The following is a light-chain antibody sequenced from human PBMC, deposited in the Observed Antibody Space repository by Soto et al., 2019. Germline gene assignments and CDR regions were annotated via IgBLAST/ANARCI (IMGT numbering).Light chain of an antibody. CDR1: KNDIGVYDF. Sequence: QPVLTQPPSASGSPGQSVTISCTGTKNDIGVYDFVSWYQHHPGKAPRLIIYEVVQRPSGVPDRFFGSKSGNTASLTVSGLQAADEADYFCKSYAGSNTYVFGSGTKVTVL. J-gene: IGLJ1*01. CDR3: KSYAGSNTYV. V-gene: IGLV2-8*01. CDR2: EVV.